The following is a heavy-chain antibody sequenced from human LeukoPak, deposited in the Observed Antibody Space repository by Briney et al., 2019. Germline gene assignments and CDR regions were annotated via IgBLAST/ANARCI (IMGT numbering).Heavy chain of an antibody. CDR3: ARQGRATGFDI. J-gene: IGHJ3*02. CDR1: GYSFTTYW. Sequence: HGESLKISCKGSGYSFTTYWIAWVRQMPGKGLEWMGIIYPGDSDTRYSPSFQGQVTISADKSITTAYLQWSSLKASDTAMYYCARQGRATGFDIWGQGTLVTVSS. D-gene: IGHD1-1*01. V-gene: IGHV5-51*01. CDR2: IYPGDSDT.